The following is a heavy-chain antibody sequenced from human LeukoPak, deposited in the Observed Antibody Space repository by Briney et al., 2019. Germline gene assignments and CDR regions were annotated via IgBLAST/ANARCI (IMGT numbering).Heavy chain of an antibody. Sequence: PGGSLRLSCVASGFTFSSYSMNWVRQAPGKGLEWVSSISRSSSYKYYADSVKGRFTISRDNAKNSLYLQMNSLRAEDTAVYYCARVMGEDSSSLPHYNYYCMDVWGKGTTVTVSS. J-gene: IGHJ6*03. CDR3: ARVMGEDSSSLPHYNYYCMDV. CDR2: ISRSSSYK. D-gene: IGHD6-13*01. V-gene: IGHV3-21*01. CDR1: GFTFSSYS.